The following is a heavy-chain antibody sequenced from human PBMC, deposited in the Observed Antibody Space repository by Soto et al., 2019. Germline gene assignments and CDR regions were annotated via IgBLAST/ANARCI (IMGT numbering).Heavy chain of an antibody. J-gene: IGHJ4*02. D-gene: IGHD3-22*01. Sequence: ASVKVSCKTSGYTFTRYPMHWVRQAPGQRLECMGWINTANGNTKYSQRFQGRVTITRDTSASTAYLELSSLRSEDTAIYYCAGHYDDGSGSLDYWGQGTLVTV. V-gene: IGHV1-3*04. CDR1: GYTFTRYP. CDR3: AGHYDDGSGSLDY. CDR2: INTANGNT.